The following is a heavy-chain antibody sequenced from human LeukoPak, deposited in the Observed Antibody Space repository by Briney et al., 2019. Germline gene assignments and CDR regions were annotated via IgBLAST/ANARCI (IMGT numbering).Heavy chain of an antibody. J-gene: IGHJ3*02. CDR3: ATELRILSWGVDAFDI. V-gene: IGHV3-30*04. D-gene: IGHD3-10*01. CDR1: GFNFNSYA. Sequence: PGGPLRLSCAASGFNFNSYAVHWVRQAPGKGLEWVAFISYDGSKTYHADSVKGRFTISRDTSKTTLYLQMNSLRAEDTAVYCCATELRILSWGVDAFDIWGQGTMVTVCS. CDR2: ISYDGSKT.